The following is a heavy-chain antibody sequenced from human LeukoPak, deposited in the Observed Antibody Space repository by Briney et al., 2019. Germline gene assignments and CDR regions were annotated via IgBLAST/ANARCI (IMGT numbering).Heavy chain of an antibody. D-gene: IGHD6-13*01. CDR2: INTDGSST. V-gene: IGHV3-74*01. J-gene: IGHJ4*02. Sequence: GGSLRLSCVVSGFSVSRNYMSWVRQAPGKGLVWVSRINTDGSSTSYADSVKGRFTISRDNSKNTLYLQMNSLRAEDTAVYYCARGNSNSWYSVLDYWGQGTPVTVSS. CDR1: GFSVSRNY. CDR3: ARGNSNSWYSVLDY.